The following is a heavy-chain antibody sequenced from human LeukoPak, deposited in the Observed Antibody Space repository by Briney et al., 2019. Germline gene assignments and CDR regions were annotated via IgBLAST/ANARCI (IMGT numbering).Heavy chain of an antibody. CDR1: GFTFSSYA. D-gene: IGHD3-3*01. J-gene: IGHJ6*03. CDR3: AKAGSTYYDFWSGIERDYYYMDV. Sequence: GGSLRLSCAASGFTFSSYAMSWVRQAPGKGLEWVSAISGSGGSTYYADSVKGRFTISRDNSKNTLYLQMNSLRAEDTAAYYCAKAGSTYYDFWSGIERDYYYMDVWGKGTTVTVSS. V-gene: IGHV3-23*01. CDR2: ISGSGGST.